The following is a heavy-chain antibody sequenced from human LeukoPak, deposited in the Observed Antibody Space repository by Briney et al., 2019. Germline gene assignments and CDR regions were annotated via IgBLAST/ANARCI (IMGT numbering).Heavy chain of an antibody. D-gene: IGHD2-2*01. V-gene: IGHV4-34*01. CDR2: ISHSGST. Sequence: PSETLSLTCGVHGGSLSGFYWSWIRQPPEKGLEWIGEISHSGSTNYNPSLKSRVTISVDTSKNQISLRLSSVTAADTAVYFCARHGGFCTSTTCYLNWFDPWGQGTLVTVSS. CDR3: ARHGGFCTSTTCYLNWFDP. CDR1: GGSLSGFY. J-gene: IGHJ5*02.